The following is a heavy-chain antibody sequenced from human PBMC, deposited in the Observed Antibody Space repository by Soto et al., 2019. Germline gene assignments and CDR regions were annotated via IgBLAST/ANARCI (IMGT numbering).Heavy chain of an antibody. CDR3: AKDGGYDSFGVHYFDY. J-gene: IGHJ4*02. D-gene: IGHD5-12*01. Sequence: EVQLLESGGGLVQPGGSLRLSCAASGFTFSSYAMSWVRQAPGKGLEWVSAISGSGGSTYYADSVKGRFTISRDNSKNTRYLQMNSLRAEDTAVYYCAKDGGYDSFGVHYFDYWGQGTLVTVSS. V-gene: IGHV3-23*01. CDR1: GFTFSSYA. CDR2: ISGSGGST.